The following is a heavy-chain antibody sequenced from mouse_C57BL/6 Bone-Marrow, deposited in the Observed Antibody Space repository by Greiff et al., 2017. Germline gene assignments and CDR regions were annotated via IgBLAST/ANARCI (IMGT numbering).Heavy chain of an antibody. V-gene: IGHV1-64*01. J-gene: IGHJ3*01. CDR2: IHPNSGST. CDR1: GYTFTSYW. CDR3: AREGPWFAY. D-gene: IGHD3-3*01. Sequence: VKLMESGAELVKPGASVKLSCKASGYTFTSYWMHWVKQRPGQGLEWIGMIHPNSGSTNYNEKFKSKATLTVDKSSSTAYMQLSSLTSEDSAVYYCAREGPWFAYWGQGTLVTVSA.